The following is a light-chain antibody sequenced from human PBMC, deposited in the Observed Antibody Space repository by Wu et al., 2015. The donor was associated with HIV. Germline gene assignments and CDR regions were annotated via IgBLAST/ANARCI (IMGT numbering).Light chain of an antibody. CDR2: GAS. J-gene: IGKJ1*01. CDR1: QSVSSSY. V-gene: IGKV3-20*01. Sequence: EIVLTQSPGTLSLSPGERATLSCRASQSVSSSYLAWYQQKPGQAPRLLIYGASSRATGIPDRFSGSGSGTDFTLTISRLEPEDFPVYYCQQYGSSPRTFGQGTKVE. CDR3: QQYGSSPRT.